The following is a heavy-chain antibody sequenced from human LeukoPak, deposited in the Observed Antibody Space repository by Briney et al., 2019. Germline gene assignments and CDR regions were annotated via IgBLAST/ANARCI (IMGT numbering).Heavy chain of an antibody. J-gene: IGHJ6*02. V-gene: IGHV4-4*02. CDR3: ASATSLYYYGMDV. CDR2: IYHSGST. CDR1: GGSISSSNW. Sequence: SETLSLTCAVSGGSISSSNWWCWVRQPPGKGLEWIGEIYHSGSTNYNPSLKSRVTISVDKSKNQFSLKLSSVTAADTAVYYCASATSLYYYGMDVWGQGTTVTVSS.